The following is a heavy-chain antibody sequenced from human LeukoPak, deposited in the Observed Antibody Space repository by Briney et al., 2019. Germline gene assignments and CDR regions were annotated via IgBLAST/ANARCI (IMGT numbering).Heavy chain of an antibody. V-gene: IGHV4-31*03. CDR3: ARGAAGTPSGSFQYYFDY. CDR1: DGSISSGGYY. J-gene: IGHJ4*02. Sequence: SETLSLTCTVSDGSISSGGYYGSWVPEHPVKGLEWISSIYCSGSTYYNPSLKSRVTISVGTSKNQFSLKLSSVTAADTAVYYCARGAAGTPSGSFQYYFDYWGQGTLVTVSS. D-gene: IGHD6-13*01. CDR2: IYCSGST.